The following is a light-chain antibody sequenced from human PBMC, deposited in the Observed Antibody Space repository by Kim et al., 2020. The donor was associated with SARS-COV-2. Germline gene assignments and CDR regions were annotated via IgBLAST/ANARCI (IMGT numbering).Light chain of an antibody. J-gene: IGLJ2*01. CDR2: RNN. Sequence: GQGHTITWTGRSSNIGSNYVYWYQQLPGTAPTLLIYRNNQRPSGVPDRVSGSKSGTTASLTISRLRAEDEADYYCEAWDDSLSGPVFGGGTQLTVL. CDR3: EAWDDSLSGPV. CDR1: SSNIGSNY. V-gene: IGLV1-47*01.